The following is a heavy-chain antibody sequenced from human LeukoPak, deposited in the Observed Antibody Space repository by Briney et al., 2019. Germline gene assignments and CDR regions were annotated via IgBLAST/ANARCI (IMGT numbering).Heavy chain of an antibody. V-gene: IGHV1-18*01. Sequence: ASVKVSCKASGYTFTSYGISWVRQAPGQGLEWMGWISAYNGNTNYAQKLQGRVTMTTDTSTSTAYMELRSLRSDDTAVYYCARQNTPHGNFDYWGQGILVTVSS. D-gene: IGHD1-26*01. CDR1: GYTFTSYG. CDR3: ARQNTPHGNFDY. CDR2: ISAYNGNT. J-gene: IGHJ4*02.